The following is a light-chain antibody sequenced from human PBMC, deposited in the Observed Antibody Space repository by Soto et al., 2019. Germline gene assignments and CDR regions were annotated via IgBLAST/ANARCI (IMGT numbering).Light chain of an antibody. CDR3: LQHNTYPLT. CDR1: QGIRSG. V-gene: IGKV1-17*01. Sequence: DIQITQSPSSLSSSVGDRVTITCRASQGIRSGLGWYQQKPGKAPKRLIDAASSLQSGVPSRFSGSGSGTEFTLTISSLQPEDFATYYCLQHNTYPLTFGGGTKVDIK. CDR2: AAS. J-gene: IGKJ4*01.